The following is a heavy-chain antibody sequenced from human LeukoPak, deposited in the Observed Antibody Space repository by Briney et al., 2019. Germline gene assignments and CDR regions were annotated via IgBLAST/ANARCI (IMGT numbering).Heavy chain of an antibody. D-gene: IGHD6-19*01. J-gene: IGHJ4*02. CDR1: GGSISSNSYH. CDR3: ARLAVGS. Sequence: PSETLSLTCTVSGGSISSNSYHWGWVRQPPGRGLEWIGSIYYSGNTYYNPSLKSRVTISVDTSKNQFSLKLTSLTAADTAIYYCARLAVGSWGQGTLVIVSS. CDR2: IYYSGNT. V-gene: IGHV4-39*01.